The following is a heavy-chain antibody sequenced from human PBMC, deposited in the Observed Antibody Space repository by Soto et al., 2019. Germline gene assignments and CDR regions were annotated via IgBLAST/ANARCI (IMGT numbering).Heavy chain of an antibody. Sequence: SETLSLTCTVSGGSIRSYYWSWIRQPPGKGLEWIGYVYYSGSTDYNPSLKSRVTISGDTSKNQFSLKLRSVTAADTAVYYCARDSYNFEDWGQGTLVTVSS. D-gene: IGHD5-18*01. CDR3: ARDSYNFED. CDR2: VYYSGST. V-gene: IGHV4-59*01. CDR1: GGSIRSYY. J-gene: IGHJ4*02.